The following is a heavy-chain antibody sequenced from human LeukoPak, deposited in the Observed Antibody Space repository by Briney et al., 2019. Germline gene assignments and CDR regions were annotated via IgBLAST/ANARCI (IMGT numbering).Heavy chain of an antibody. CDR2: IIPILGIA. CDR3: AGNYYNDLIPYYYYDYVDV. J-gene: IGHJ6*03. V-gene: IGHV1-69*04. D-gene: IGHD3-10*01. CDR1: GGTFSSYA. Sequence: SVKVSCKASGGTFSSYAISWVRQAPGQGLEWMGRIIPILGIANNAQKFQGRVTITADKSTSTAYMELSSLRSEDTAVYYCAGNYYNDLIPYYYYDYVDVWGKGTTVTVSS.